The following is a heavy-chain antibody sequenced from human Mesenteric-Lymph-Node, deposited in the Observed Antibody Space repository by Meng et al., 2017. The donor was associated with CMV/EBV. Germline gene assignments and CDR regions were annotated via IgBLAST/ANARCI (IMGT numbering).Heavy chain of an antibody. CDR1: GFTLSDYG. J-gene: IGHJ5*02. CDR2: ISTRSI. D-gene: IGHD6-13*01. CDR3: ATDSRQNHH. V-gene: IGHV3-69-1*01. Sequence: GESLKISCAASGFTLSDYGMNWVRQAPGKGLEWVSSISTRSIHYVDSVKGRFTISRDNAKNSLYLLMNSLRAEDTAVYYCATDSRQNHHWGQGTLVTVSS.